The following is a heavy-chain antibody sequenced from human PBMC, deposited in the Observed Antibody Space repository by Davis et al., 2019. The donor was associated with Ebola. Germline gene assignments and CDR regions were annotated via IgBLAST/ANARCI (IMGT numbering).Heavy chain of an antibody. CDR3: AKDENVNTVATIRGGYYYGMDV. CDR2: ISWNSGSI. CDR1: GFTFDDYA. V-gene: IGHV3-9*01. Sequence: SLKISCAASGFTFDDYAMHWVRQAPGKGLEWVSGISWNSGSIGYADSVKGRFTISRDNAKNSLYLQMNSLRAEDTALYYCAKDENVNTVATIRGGYYYGMDVWGQGTTVTVSS. D-gene: IGHD5-12*01. J-gene: IGHJ6*02.